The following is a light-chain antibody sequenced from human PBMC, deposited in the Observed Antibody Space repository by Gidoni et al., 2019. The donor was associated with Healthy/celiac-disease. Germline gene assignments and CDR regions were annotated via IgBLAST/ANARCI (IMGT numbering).Light chain of an antibody. J-gene: IGKJ1*01. CDR3: QQYGSSPPWT. Sequence: EIVLTKSPGTLSVSPGERATLSCSASQRVSSSYLAWYQQKPGQAPRLLIYGASSRTTGIPDRFSGSGSGTDFTLTISILEPEDFAVYYCQQYGSSPPWTFGQGTKVEIK. V-gene: IGKV3-20*01. CDR1: QRVSSSY. CDR2: GAS.